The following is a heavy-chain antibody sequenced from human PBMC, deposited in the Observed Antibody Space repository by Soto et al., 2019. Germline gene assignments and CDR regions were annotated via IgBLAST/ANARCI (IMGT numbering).Heavy chain of an antibody. CDR3: ARVRYGGYSYYFDY. V-gene: IGHV3-7*03. Sequence: GGSLRLSCAVSGFTFSRFWMGWVRQAPGRGLEWVANIQQDGSEKYCVDSVKGRFTMSKDNVKNSLYLQMNSLGAEDTAVYYCARVRYGGYSYYFDYWGQGALVTVSS. J-gene: IGHJ4*02. CDR2: IQQDGSEK. CDR1: GFTFSRFW. D-gene: IGHD4-17*01.